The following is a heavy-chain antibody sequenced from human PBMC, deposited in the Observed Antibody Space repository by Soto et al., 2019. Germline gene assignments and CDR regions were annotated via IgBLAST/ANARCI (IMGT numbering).Heavy chain of an antibody. J-gene: IGHJ4*02. Sequence: PSETLSLTCAVYGGSFSGYYWGWIRQPPGKGLEWIGSIYYSGSTYYNPSLKSRVTISVDTSKNQFSLKLSSVTAADTAVYYCARLGRYCTNGVCYTHPFDYWGQGTLVTVSS. CDR3: ARLGRYCTNGVCYTHPFDY. D-gene: IGHD2-8*01. CDR1: GGSFSGYY. CDR2: IYYSGST. V-gene: IGHV4-39*01.